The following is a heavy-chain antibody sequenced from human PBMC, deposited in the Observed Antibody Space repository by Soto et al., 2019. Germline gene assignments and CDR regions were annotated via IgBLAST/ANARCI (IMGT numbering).Heavy chain of an antibody. CDR3: ARTYGSGDYFLPFEY. CDR2: ISVYNGNI. D-gene: IGHD3-10*01. CDR1: GYMFNTYG. V-gene: IGHV1-18*01. J-gene: IGHJ4*02. Sequence: QVQLLQSGAEVKKPGASVKVSCKASGYMFNTYGITWVRQAPGQGLEWMGWISVYNGNIDYAQKFEARVTMTIDTSTGTAYMELTRLTSDDTAGYYCARTYGSGDYFLPFEYWGQGTPVSVSS.